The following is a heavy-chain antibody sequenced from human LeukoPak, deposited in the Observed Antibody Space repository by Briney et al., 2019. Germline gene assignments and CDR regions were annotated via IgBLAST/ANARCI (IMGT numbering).Heavy chain of an antibody. CDR1: GGSISSYY. Sequence: SETLSLTCTVSGGSISSYYWSWIRQPPGKGLEWIGEINHSGSTNYNPSLKSRVTISVDTSKNQFSLKLSSVTAADTAVYYCARERRTRYSSGWAYFDYWGQGTLVTVSS. D-gene: IGHD6-19*01. J-gene: IGHJ4*02. V-gene: IGHV4-34*01. CDR3: ARERRTRYSSGWAYFDY. CDR2: INHSGST.